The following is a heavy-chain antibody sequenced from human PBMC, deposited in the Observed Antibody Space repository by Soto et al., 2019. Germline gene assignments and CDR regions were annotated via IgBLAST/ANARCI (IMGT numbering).Heavy chain of an antibody. Sequence: PGGSLRLSCAASGFTFDDYAMHWVRQAPGKGLEWVSGISWNNFMIGYADSVKGRFTISRDNAKNSLYLQMNSLTPEDTALYYSVKDIGINTAGATGGPGYWGQGTLVTVSS. V-gene: IGHV3-9*01. D-gene: IGHD5-18*01. CDR1: GFTFDDYA. CDR2: ISWNNFMI. CDR3: VKDIGINTAGATGGPGY. J-gene: IGHJ4*02.